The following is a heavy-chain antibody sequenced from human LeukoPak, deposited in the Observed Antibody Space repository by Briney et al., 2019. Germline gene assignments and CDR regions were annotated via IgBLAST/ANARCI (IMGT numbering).Heavy chain of an antibody. CDR3: ARDGFGALRDAFDI. Sequence: SETLSLTCTVSGGSISSYYWSWIRQPPGKGLEWIGYIYYSGSTNYNPSLKSRVTISVDTSKNQFSLKLSSVTAADTAVYYCARDGFGALRDAFDIWGQGTMVTVSS. V-gene: IGHV4-59*01. D-gene: IGHD3-10*01. J-gene: IGHJ3*02. CDR2: IYYSGST. CDR1: GGSISSYY.